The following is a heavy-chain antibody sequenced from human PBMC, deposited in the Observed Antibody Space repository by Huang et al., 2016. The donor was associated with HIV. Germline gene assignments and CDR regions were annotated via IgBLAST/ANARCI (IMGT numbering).Heavy chain of an antibody. J-gene: IGHJ4*02. CDR2: IYDSGRT. Sequence: QLQLQESGPGLVKPSETLSLTCTVSGGSISTSGYYWGWIRQPPGKGLEWIGSIYDSGRTSSNPSLKSRVTISVDTSKSQFSLKLSSVTAADTAVYYCARQDTSGWYADPYYFDYWGQGTLVTVSS. CDR1: GGSISTSGYY. V-gene: IGHV4-39*01. CDR3: ARQDTSGWYADPYYFDY. D-gene: IGHD6-19*01.